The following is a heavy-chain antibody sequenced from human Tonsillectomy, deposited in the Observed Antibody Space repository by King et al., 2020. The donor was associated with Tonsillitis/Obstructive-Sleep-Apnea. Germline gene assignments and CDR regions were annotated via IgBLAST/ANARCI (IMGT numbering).Heavy chain of an antibody. D-gene: IGHD6-6*01. CDR3: ARDGEYGSTTYCDY. CDR1: GGSISSNSYY. CDR2: IYFSGST. V-gene: IGHV4-39*02. J-gene: IGHJ4*02. Sequence: QLQESGPGLVKPSETLSLTCTVSGGSISSNSYYWDWIRQPPGKRLEWIGSIYFSGSTYSNPSLKSRVSISVDTSKNQFSLKLSSVTAADTAVYYCARDGEYGSTTYCDYWGQGTLVTVSS.